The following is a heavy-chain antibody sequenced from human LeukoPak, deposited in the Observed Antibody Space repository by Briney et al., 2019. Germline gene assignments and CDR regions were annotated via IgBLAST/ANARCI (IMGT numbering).Heavy chain of an antibody. CDR3: ARVINDYYYYYGMDV. CDR2: IYSGGST. J-gene: IGHJ6*02. CDR1: GFTVSSNY. Sequence: GGSLRLSCAASGFTVSSNYMSWVRQAPGKGLEWVSVIYSGGSTYYADSVKGRFTISRDNSKNTLYLQMNSLRAEDTAVYYCARVINDYYYYYGMDVWGQGTTVTVSS. V-gene: IGHV3-53*01.